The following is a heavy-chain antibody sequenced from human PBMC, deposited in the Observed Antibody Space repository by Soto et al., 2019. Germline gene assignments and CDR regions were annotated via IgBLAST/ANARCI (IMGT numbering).Heavy chain of an antibody. V-gene: IGHV3-30-3*01. J-gene: IGHJ4*02. CDR1: GFTFSSYA. CDR3: ARERTVTNYYFDY. CDR2: ISYDGSNK. D-gene: IGHD4-17*01. Sequence: QVQLVESGGGVVQPGRSLRLSCAASGFTFSSYAMHWVRQAPGKGLEWVAVISYDGSNKYYADSVKGRFTISRDNSKNTRYLQMNSLRAEDTAVYYCARERTVTNYYFDYWGQGTLVTVSS.